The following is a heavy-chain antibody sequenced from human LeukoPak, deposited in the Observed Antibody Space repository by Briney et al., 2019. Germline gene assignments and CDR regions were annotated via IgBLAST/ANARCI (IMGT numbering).Heavy chain of an antibody. Sequence: SVKVSCKASGYTFTSYGISWVRQAPGQGLEWMGGIIPIFGTTNYAQNFQGRVTITADESTSTAYLELRSMRSEDTAVYYCARDPGSHNSSGWYDYWGQGTLVTVSS. CDR3: ARDPGSHNSSGWYDY. J-gene: IGHJ4*02. D-gene: IGHD6-19*01. V-gene: IGHV1-69*13. CDR1: GYTFTSYG. CDR2: IIPIFGTT.